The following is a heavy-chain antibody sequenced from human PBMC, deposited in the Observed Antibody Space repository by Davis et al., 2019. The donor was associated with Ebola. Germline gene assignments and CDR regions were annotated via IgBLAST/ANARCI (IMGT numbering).Heavy chain of an antibody. J-gene: IGHJ6*02. Sequence: YWSWIRQPPGKGLEWMGIIYAGDSDSRYSPSFEGQVIISVDRSINTAYLQWRSLRASDTAMYYCATQKYYYYGMDVWGQGTTVTVSS. V-gene: IGHV5-51*01. CDR1: YW. CDR3: ATQKYYYYGMDV. CDR2: IYAGDSDS.